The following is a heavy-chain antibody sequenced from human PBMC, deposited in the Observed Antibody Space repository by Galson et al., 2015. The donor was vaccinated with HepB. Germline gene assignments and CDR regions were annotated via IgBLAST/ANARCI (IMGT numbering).Heavy chain of an antibody. CDR1: GFTFSSYG. J-gene: IGHJ5*02. CDR2: IWYDGSNK. D-gene: IGHD3-10*01. V-gene: IGHV3-33*01. CDR3: ARDFVARNPTATGWFDP. Sequence: SLRLSCAASGFTFSSYGMHWVRQAPGKGLEWVAVIWYDGSNKYYADSVKGRFTISRDNSKNTLYLQMNSLRAEDTAVYYCARDFVARNPTATGWFDPWGQGTLVTVSS.